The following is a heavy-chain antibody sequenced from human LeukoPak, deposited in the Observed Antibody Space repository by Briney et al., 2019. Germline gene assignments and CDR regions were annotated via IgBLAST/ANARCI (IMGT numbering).Heavy chain of an antibody. CDR3: ASNLRSGSYPFDY. D-gene: IGHD3-10*01. CDR2: IYYSGST. J-gene: IGHJ4*02. V-gene: IGHV4-59*08. Sequence: SEALSLTCTVSGGSISSYYWSWIRQPPGKGLEWIGYIYYSGSTNYNPSLKSRVTISVDTSKNQFSLKLSSVTAADTAVYYCASNLRSGSYPFDYWGQGTLVTVSS. CDR1: GGSISSYY.